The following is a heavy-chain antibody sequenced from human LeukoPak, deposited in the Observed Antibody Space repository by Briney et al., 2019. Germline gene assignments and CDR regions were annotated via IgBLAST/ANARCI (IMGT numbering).Heavy chain of an antibody. D-gene: IGHD3-22*01. V-gene: IGHV3-21*01. CDR2: ISSSSSYI. Sequence: GGSLRLSCAASGFTFSSYNMNWIRQAPGKGLEWVSSISSSSSYIYYADSVKGRFTISRDNAKNSLYLQMNSLRAEDTAVYYCARPYYYDSSGYYYWGQGTLVTVSS. CDR1: GFTFSSYN. J-gene: IGHJ4*02. CDR3: ARPYYYDSSGYYY.